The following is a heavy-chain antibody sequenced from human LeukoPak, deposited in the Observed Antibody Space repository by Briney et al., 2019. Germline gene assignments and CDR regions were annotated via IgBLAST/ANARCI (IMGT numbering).Heavy chain of an antibody. Sequence: ASVKVSCKVSGYTLTELSMHWVRQAPGKGLEWMGGFDPEDGETIYAQKFQGRVTMTEDTSTDTAYMEPSSLRSEDTAVYYCATAAGVVVNYYFDYWGRGTLVTVSS. D-gene: IGHD3-22*01. CDR1: GYTLTELS. J-gene: IGHJ4*02. V-gene: IGHV1-24*01. CDR3: ATAAGVVVNYYFDY. CDR2: FDPEDGET.